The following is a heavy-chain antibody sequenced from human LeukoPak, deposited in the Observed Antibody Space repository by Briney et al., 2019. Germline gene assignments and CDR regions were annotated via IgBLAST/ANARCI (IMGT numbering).Heavy chain of an antibody. J-gene: IGHJ4*02. D-gene: IGHD1-20*01. V-gene: IGHV1-8*01. CDR1: GYTFTSYD. Sequence: ASVNVSCKASGYTFTSYDINWVRQATGQGLEWMGWMYPNSGNTGYAQKFQGRVTMTRNTSISTAYMELSSLRSEDTAVYYCASDISGTTSLDYWGQGTLVTVSS. CDR2: MYPNSGNT. CDR3: ASDISGTTSLDY.